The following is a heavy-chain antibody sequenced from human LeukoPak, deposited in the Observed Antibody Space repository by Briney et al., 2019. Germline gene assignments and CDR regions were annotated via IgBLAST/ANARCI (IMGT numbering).Heavy chain of an antibody. D-gene: IGHD6-19*01. Sequence: GGSLRLSCAASGFTFSSYSMNWVRQAPGKGLEWVSSISSSSSYIYYADSVKGRFTISRDNAKNSLYLQMNSLRAEDTAVYYCARRYGSGWYAHDAFDIWGQGTMVTVSS. V-gene: IGHV3-21*01. J-gene: IGHJ3*02. CDR3: ARRYGSGWYAHDAFDI. CDR1: GFTFSSYS. CDR2: ISSSSSYI.